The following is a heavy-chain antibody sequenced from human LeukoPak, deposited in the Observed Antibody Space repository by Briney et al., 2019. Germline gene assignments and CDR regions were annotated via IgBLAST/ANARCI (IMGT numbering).Heavy chain of an antibody. J-gene: IGHJ4*02. D-gene: IGHD4-23*01. V-gene: IGHV5-10-1*01. CDR3: ARYGGGFDY. CDR2: IDPSGSYT. Sequence: GESLKISCKGSGYSFSNYWISWVRQMPGKGLEWMGRIDPSGSYTEYSPSFQGHVTISADKSISLAYLQWRSLKASDTATYFCARYGGGFDYWGQGTQVTVSS. CDR1: GYSFSNYW.